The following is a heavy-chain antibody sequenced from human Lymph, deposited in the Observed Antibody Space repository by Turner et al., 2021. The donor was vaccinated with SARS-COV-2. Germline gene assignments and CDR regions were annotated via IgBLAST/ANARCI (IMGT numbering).Heavy chain of an antibody. CDR1: GSTFTGSY. CDR3: ARDVERYNDFWSGYSGGYGMDV. J-gene: IGHJ6*02. CDR2: INPNSGGT. V-gene: IGHV1-2*02. Sequence: QVQLVQSGAEVKKPGASVKVSCKASGSTFTGSYMHWVRQAPGKGLEWMGWINPNSGGTNYAQKCQGRVTMTRDTSISAAYMELSRLRSDDTAVYYCARDVERYNDFWSGYSGGYGMDVWGQGTTVTVSS. D-gene: IGHD3-3*01.